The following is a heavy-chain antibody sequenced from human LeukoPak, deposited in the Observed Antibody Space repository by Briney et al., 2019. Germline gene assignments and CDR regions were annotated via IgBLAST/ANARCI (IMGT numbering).Heavy chain of an antibody. Sequence: PSGTLSLTCAVSGGSISSSNWWSWVRQPPGKGLEWIGEIYHSGSTNYNPSLKSRVTISVDTSKNQFSLKLSSVTAADTAVYYCARAGQWLLPAPFDYWGQGTLVTVSS. CDR1: GGSISSSNW. D-gene: IGHD6-19*01. CDR2: IYHSGST. CDR3: ARAGQWLLPAPFDY. V-gene: IGHV4-4*02. J-gene: IGHJ4*02.